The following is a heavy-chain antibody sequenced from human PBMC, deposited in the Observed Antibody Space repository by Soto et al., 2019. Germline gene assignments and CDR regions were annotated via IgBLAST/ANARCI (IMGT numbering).Heavy chain of an antibody. CDR1: GFTFSSYA. J-gene: IGHJ1*01. V-gene: IGHV3-23*01. CDR3: AKAPVPDYTAYGSCVFEL. D-gene: IGHD4-4*01. CDR2: IVGSGGRT. Sequence: EVHLLESGGGLVQPGGSLRLSCVASGFTFSSYAMSWVRQAPGKGLEWVSSIVGSGGRTYYADSVQGRFTISRDNSQNTLYLQMNSLGAEDTAIFYCAKAPVPDYTAYGSCVFELWGRGTLVTVSS.